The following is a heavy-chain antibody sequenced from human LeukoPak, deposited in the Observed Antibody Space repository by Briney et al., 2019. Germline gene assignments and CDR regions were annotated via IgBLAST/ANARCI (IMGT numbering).Heavy chain of an antibody. Sequence: SQTLSLTCTVSGGSISSGSYYWSWIRQPAGKGLEWIGRIYTSGSTDYNPSLKSRVTISVDTSKNQFSLKLSSVTAADTAVYYCASYGGYSPFDYWGQGTLVTVSS. CDR1: GGSISSGSYY. CDR3: ASYGGYSPFDY. CDR2: IYTSGST. V-gene: IGHV4-61*02. D-gene: IGHD4-23*01. J-gene: IGHJ4*02.